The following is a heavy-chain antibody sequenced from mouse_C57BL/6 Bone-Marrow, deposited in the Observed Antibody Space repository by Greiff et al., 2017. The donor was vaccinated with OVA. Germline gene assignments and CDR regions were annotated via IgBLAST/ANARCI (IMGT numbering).Heavy chain of an antibody. D-gene: IGHD2-5*01. Sequence: QVHVKQSGAELARPGASVKLSCKASGYTFTSYGISWVKQRTGQGLEWIGEIYPRSGNTYYNEKFKGKATLTADKSSSTAYMELRSLTSEDSAVYFCARYDYSNYDYFDYWGQGTTLTVSS. CDR2: IYPRSGNT. J-gene: IGHJ2*01. V-gene: IGHV1-81*01. CDR3: ARYDYSNYDYFDY. CDR1: GYTFTSYG.